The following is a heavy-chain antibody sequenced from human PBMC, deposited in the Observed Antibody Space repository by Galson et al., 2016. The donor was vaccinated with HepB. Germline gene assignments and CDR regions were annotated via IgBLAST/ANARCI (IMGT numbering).Heavy chain of an antibody. CDR1: GYTFSSYG. J-gene: IGHJ4*02. D-gene: IGHD3-22*01. Sequence: SVKVSCKVSGYTFSSYGISWVRQAPGQGLEWMGWISANNDNTIYARRLQARVIMTTDTSTSTAYMELRNLRSDDTAVYYCARDAGSSGYYEGELPADYWGQGTLVTVSS. CDR3: ARDAGSSGYYEGELPADY. V-gene: IGHV1-18*01. CDR2: ISANNDNT.